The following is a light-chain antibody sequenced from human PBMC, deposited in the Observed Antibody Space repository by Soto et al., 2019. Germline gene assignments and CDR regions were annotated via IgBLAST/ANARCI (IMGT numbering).Light chain of an antibody. Sequence: QSVLTQPASVSGSPGQSIAISCTGTSSDVGGYNYVSWYQQHPGKAPKLMIYEVSDRHSGVSNRFSGSKSGNTASLTISGLQAEDEADYYCSSYTITSTYVFGTGTKVTVL. CDR1: SSDVGGYNY. CDR2: EVS. CDR3: SSYTITSTYV. J-gene: IGLJ1*01. V-gene: IGLV2-14*01.